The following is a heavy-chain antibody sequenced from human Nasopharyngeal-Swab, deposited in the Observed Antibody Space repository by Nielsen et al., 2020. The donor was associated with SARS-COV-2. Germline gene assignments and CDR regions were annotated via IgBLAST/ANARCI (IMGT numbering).Heavy chain of an antibody. CDR3: ARAVAGNYYYGMDV. CDR1: GFTFSSYA. Sequence: GGSLRLSCAASGFTFSSYAMHWVRQAPGKGLEWVAVISYDGSNKYYSDSVKGRFTISRDNSKNKLYLQMNSLRAEDTAVYYCARAVAGNYYYGMDVWGQGTTVTVSS. CDR2: ISYDGSNK. V-gene: IGHV3-30*04. J-gene: IGHJ6*02. D-gene: IGHD6-19*01.